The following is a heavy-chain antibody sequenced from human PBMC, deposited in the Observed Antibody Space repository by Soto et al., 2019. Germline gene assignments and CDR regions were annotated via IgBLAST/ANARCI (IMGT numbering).Heavy chain of an antibody. V-gene: IGHV3-21*01. Sequence: EVQLVESGGGLVKPGGSLRLSCAASGFTFSSYSMNWVRQAPGKGLEWVSSISSSSSYIYYADSVKGRFTISRDNAKNSLYLQMNRLRAEDTAVYYCVAIVATIRSPFDYRGQGSLVTVSS. J-gene: IGHJ4*02. CDR3: VAIVATIRSPFDY. CDR1: GFTFSSYS. CDR2: ISSSSSYI. D-gene: IGHD5-12*01.